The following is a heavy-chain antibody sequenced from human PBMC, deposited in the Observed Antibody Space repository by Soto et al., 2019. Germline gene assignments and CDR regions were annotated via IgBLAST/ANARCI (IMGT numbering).Heavy chain of an antibody. CDR2: ISYDGSNK. D-gene: IGHD1-26*01. CDR1: GFTFSSYA. Sequence: QVQLVESGGGVVQPGRSLRLSCAASGFTFSSYAMHWVRQAPGKGLEWVAVISYDGSNKYYADSVKGRFTISRDNSKNTLYLQMNSLRAEDTAVYYCARDHKEGWELLPGYWGQGTLVTVSS. V-gene: IGHV3-30-3*01. J-gene: IGHJ4*02. CDR3: ARDHKEGWELLPGY.